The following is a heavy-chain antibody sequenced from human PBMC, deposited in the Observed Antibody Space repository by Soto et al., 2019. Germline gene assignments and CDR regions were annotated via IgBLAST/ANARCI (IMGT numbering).Heavy chain of an antibody. D-gene: IGHD5-18*01. CDR1: GYTFTSYY. CDR3: ARGAGDTAMVYYYGMDV. CDR2: INPSGGST. Sequence: ASVKVSCKASGYTFTSYYMHWVRQAPGQGLEWMGIINPSGGSTSYAQKFQGRVTMTRDTSTSTVYMELSSLRSEDTAVYYCARGAGDTAMVYYYGMDVWGQGTTVTVSS. V-gene: IGHV1-46*01. J-gene: IGHJ6*02.